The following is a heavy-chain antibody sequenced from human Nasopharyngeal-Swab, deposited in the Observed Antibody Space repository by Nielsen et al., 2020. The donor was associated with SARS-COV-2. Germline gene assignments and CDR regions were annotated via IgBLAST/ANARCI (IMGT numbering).Heavy chain of an antibody. CDR3: ARELYYGSGSYYKWRGNWFDP. CDR2: IYYSGST. D-gene: IGHD3-10*01. V-gene: IGHV4-30-4*01. Sequence: RQAPGKGLEWIGYIYYSGSTYYNPSLKSRVTISVDTSKNQFSLKLSSVTAADTAVYYCARELYYGSGSYYKWRGNWFDPWGQGTLVTVSS. J-gene: IGHJ5*02.